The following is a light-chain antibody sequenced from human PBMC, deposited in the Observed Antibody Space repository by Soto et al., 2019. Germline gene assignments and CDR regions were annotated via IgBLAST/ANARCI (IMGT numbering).Light chain of an antibody. J-gene: IGLJ1*01. V-gene: IGLV2-23*01. CDR2: EGS. CDR1: SSDVGSYNL. CDR3: CSYAGSSYV. Sequence: QSVLTQPASVSGSPGQSITISCTGTSSDVGSYNLVSWYQQHRGKAPKLIIYEGSERPSGVSNRFSGSKSGNTASLTISGLQAEDEADYYCCSYAGSSYVFGTATKVTVL.